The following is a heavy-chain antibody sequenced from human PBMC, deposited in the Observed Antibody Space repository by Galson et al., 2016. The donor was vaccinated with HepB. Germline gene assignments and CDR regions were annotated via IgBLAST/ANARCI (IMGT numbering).Heavy chain of an antibody. D-gene: IGHD3-22*01. Sequence: SVKVSCKASGYTFTSYDINWVRQATGQGLEWIGWMNPKSGNTGFAQKFRGRVTLTRDTSITTAYMELSSLRSEDTAVYYCARGGGYYDSNNHYYVIGFDFWGQGTMVTVSS. V-gene: IGHV1-8*02. CDR3: ARGGGYYDSNNHYYVIGFDF. J-gene: IGHJ3*01. CDR1: GYTFTSYD. CDR2: MNPKSGNT.